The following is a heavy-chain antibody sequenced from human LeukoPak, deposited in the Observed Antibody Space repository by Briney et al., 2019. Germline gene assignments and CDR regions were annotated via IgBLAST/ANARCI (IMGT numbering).Heavy chain of an antibody. Sequence: ASVKVSCNASGYTFTGYYMHWVRQAPGQRLEWMGWINIGNGNTKYSQDFQGRVTITRDTSASTAYMQLSSLRSEDMAVYYCARGPLDFWSCYYSLDYWGQGTLVTVSS. V-gene: IGHV1-3*03. CDR1: GYTFTGYY. CDR3: ARGPLDFWSCYYSLDY. D-gene: IGHD3-3*01. J-gene: IGHJ4*02. CDR2: INIGNGNT.